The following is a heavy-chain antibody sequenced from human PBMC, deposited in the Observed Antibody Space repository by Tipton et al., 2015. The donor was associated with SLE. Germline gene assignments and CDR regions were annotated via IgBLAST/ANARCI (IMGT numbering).Heavy chain of an antibody. J-gene: IGHJ3*02. CDR2: INYSGST. CDR3: ARGVAYYYDSGAFDI. CDR1: GGSISSSSYY. Sequence: TLSLTCTVSGGSISSSSYYWSWIRQPPGKGLEWIGEINYSGSTNYNPSLKSRVTTSIGTSKNQLSLKLTSVTAADTAVYYCARGVAYYYDSGAFDIWGQGTMVTVSS. D-gene: IGHD3-22*01. V-gene: IGHV4-39*07.